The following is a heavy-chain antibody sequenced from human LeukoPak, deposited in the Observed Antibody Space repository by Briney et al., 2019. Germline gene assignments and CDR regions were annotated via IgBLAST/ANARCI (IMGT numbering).Heavy chain of an antibody. CDR2: ISYDGSNK. CDR3: ARGEYYYDSSGYYYSEYFQH. J-gene: IGHJ1*01. D-gene: IGHD3-22*01. Sequence: GGSLRLSCAASGFTFSIYGMHWVRQIPGKGLEWVAVISYDGSNKYYADSVKGRFTISRDNSKNTLYLQMNSLRAEDTAVYYCARGEYYYDSSGYYYSEYFQHWGQGTLVTVSS. V-gene: IGHV3-30*03. CDR1: GFTFSIYG.